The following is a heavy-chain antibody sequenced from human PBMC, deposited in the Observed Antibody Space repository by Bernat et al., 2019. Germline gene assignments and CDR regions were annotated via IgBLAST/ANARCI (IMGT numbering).Heavy chain of an antibody. CDR2: INAGNGNT. CDR1: GYTFTNFA. Sequence: QVQLVQSGAEVKKPGASVKVSCKASGYTFTNFAMHWVRQAPGQRLEWMAWINAGNGNTKYSQNFQGRVTLTRDTSASTAYMELSSLRFEDTAVYYCARGPEDGYNYDEDYFDYWGQGTLVTVSS. CDR3: ARGPEDGYNYDEDYFDY. D-gene: IGHD5-24*01. V-gene: IGHV1-3*01. J-gene: IGHJ4*02.